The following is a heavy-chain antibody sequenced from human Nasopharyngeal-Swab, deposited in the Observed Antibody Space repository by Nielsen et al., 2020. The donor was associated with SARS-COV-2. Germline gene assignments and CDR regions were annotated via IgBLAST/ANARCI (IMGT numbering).Heavy chain of an antibody. CDR1: EFTMSRNG. V-gene: IGHV3-48*02. CDR2: ISCSSSTS. Sequence: LKISCAASEFTMSRNGMHWVRQAPGKGLEWVAYISCSSSTSYYADSVKGRFTISRDNPKNSLYLHMNSLRDEDTPQYYCARDVAIVGATLENWRQGTLVTVSS. J-gene: IGHJ4*02. D-gene: IGHD1-26*01. CDR3: ARDVAIVGATLEN.